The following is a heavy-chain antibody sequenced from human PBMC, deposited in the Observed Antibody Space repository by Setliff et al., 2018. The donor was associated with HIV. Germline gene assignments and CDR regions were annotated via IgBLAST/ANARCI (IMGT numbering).Heavy chain of an antibody. V-gene: IGHV4-39*01. CDR1: GGSIITSSHF. J-gene: IGHJ5*02. CDR2: VYYSGSP. D-gene: IGHD6-19*01. Sequence: SETLSLTCTVSGGSIITSSHFWGWVRQPPGKGLEWIATVYYSGSPSYNPSLKSRLSISVDTSNNQFSLKLTSVTAADTALYYCARGPARAVARPGWLDPWGQGTLVTVSS. CDR3: ARGPARAVARPGWLDP.